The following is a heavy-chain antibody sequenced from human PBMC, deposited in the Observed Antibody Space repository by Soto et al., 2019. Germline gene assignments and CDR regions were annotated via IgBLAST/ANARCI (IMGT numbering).Heavy chain of an antibody. CDR3: ARDRRTTAYYYYGMDV. CDR1: GYTFISYG. Sequence: ASVKVSCKASGYTFISYGISWVRQAPGQGLEWMGWISAYNANTNYAQKLQGRVTMTTDTSTSTAYMELRSLRSDDTAVYYCARDRRTTAYYYYGMDVWGQGTKVTFAS. V-gene: IGHV1-18*04. CDR2: ISAYNANT. J-gene: IGHJ6*02. D-gene: IGHD1-1*01.